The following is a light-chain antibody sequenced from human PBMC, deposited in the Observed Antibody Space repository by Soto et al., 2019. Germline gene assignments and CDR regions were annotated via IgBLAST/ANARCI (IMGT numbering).Light chain of an antibody. CDR3: GSYAGSSGGV. Sequence: QSVLTQPPSASGSPGQSVTISCAGSSSDVGGYSFVSWYQQHPGKAPKLLIYEVTKRPSGVPDRFSGSKSGNTASLTVSGLLAEDEADYYCGSYAGSSGGVFGGGTKLTVL. J-gene: IGLJ3*02. CDR2: EVT. CDR1: SSDVGGYSF. V-gene: IGLV2-8*01.